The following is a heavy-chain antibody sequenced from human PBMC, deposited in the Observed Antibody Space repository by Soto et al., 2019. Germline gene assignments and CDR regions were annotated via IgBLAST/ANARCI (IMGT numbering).Heavy chain of an antibody. CDR1: GGSISSYY. V-gene: IGHV4-59*01. CDR2: IYYSGST. CDR3: AREDDYGDYNAFDI. D-gene: IGHD4-17*01. Sequence: PSETLSLTCTVSGGSISSYYWSWIRQPPGKGLEWIGHIYYSGSTNYNPSLKSRVTISVDTSKNQFSLKLSSVTAADTAVYYCAREDDYGDYNAFDIWGQGTMVTVSS. J-gene: IGHJ3*02.